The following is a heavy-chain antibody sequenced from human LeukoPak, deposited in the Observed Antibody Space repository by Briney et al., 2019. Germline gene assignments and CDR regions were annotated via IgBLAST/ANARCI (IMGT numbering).Heavy chain of an antibody. CDR2: IYPGDSDT. Sequence: GESLKISCKGSGYSFSNYWIGWVRQMPGKGLEWMGIIYPGDSDTRYSPSFEGQVTISADKSISTAYLQWSSLKASDTAMYYCARHAPYGEKKVGWFDPWGQGTLVTVSS. CDR3: ARHAPYGEKKVGWFDP. D-gene: IGHD4-17*01. CDR1: GYSFSNYW. V-gene: IGHV5-51*01. J-gene: IGHJ5*02.